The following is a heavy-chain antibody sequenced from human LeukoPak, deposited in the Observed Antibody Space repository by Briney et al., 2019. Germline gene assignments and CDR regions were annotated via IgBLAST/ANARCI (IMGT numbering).Heavy chain of an antibody. D-gene: IGHD3-22*01. CDR2: IYTSGSN. Sequence: SETLSLTCTVSGGSISSYYWSWIRQPAGKGLEWIGRIYTSGSNNYNPSLKSRVTISVDTSKNQFSLKLSSVTAADTAVYYCASTGYYYDSSGYYRKAFDYWGQGTLVTVSS. V-gene: IGHV4-4*07. J-gene: IGHJ4*02. CDR3: ASTGYYYDSSGYYRKAFDY. CDR1: GGSISSYY.